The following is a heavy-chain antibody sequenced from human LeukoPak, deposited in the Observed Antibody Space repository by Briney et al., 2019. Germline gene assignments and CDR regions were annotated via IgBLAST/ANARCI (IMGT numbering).Heavy chain of an antibody. CDR1: GFTVSSNY. Sequence: GGSLRLSCAASGFTVSSNYMSWVRQAPGKGLEWVAFIRNDGSNDYYADSVKGRFTISRDNSKNNVYLQMHSLRVEDTSIYYCVRDYNWGFDYWGQGTVVAVSS. V-gene: IGHV3-30*02. J-gene: IGHJ4*02. D-gene: IGHD1-1*01. CDR3: VRDYNWGFDY. CDR2: IRNDGSND.